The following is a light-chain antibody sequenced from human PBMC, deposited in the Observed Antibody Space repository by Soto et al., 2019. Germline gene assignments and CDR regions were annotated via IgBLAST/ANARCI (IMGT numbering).Light chain of an antibody. CDR1: QSVSSSY. CDR2: GAS. Sequence: EIVLTQSPGTLSLSPGERATLSCRASQSVSSSYLARYQQKPGQAPRLLIYGASSRATGIPDRFSGSGSGTDFTLTISRLEPEGFAVYYCQQAAGTFGQGTKVEIK. V-gene: IGKV3-20*01. J-gene: IGKJ1*01. CDR3: QQAAGT.